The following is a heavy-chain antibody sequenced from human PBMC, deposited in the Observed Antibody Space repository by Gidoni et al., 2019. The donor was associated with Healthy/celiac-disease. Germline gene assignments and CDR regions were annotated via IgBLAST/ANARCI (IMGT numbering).Heavy chain of an antibody. J-gene: IGHJ4*02. CDR3: ARRRLGYYDSSGYSDY. Sequence: QLPLQESGPGLVKPSETLSLTCTVSGGSISSSSYYWGWIRQPPGKGLEWIGSIYYSGSTYYNPSLKSRVTISVDTSKNQFSLKLSSVTAADTAVYYCARRRLGYYDSSGYSDYWGQGTLVTVSS. V-gene: IGHV4-39*01. CDR2: IYYSGST. CDR1: GGSISSSSYY. D-gene: IGHD3-22*01.